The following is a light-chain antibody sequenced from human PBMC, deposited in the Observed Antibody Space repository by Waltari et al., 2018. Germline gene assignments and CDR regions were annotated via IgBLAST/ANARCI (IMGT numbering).Light chain of an antibody. CDR1: ALTRKY. J-gene: IGLJ3*02. V-gene: IGLV3-10*01. CDR2: EDT. Sequence: SYELTQSPSRSVSPGQTVRITCSGAALTRKYVCWAQQKSGQAPVLLIYEDTKRPSGIPERFSGSSSGTVATLTLTGAQVDDDADYYCYSTEPGDNYRGVFAGGTKLTVL. CDR3: YSTEPGDNYRGV.